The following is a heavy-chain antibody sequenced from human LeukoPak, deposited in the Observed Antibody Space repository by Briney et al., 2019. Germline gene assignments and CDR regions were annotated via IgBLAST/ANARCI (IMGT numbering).Heavy chain of an antibody. Sequence: ASVKVSCKASGYTFTDYYMHWVRQAPGQGLEWMGWINPNSGGTNYAQNFQGRVTMTRDTSISAAYMELSRLRSDNTAVYYCTRVYSWSLFEQWGQGTLVTVSS. CDR1: GYTFTDYY. D-gene: IGHD1-26*01. CDR2: INPNSGGT. V-gene: IGHV1-2*02. CDR3: TRVYSWSLFEQ. J-gene: IGHJ4*02.